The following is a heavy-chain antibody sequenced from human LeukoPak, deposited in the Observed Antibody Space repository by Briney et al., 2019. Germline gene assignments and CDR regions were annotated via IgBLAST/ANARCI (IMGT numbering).Heavy chain of an antibody. Sequence: GGSLRLSCAVSGFTVSANYMNWVRQAPGKRLERVSVIYSGGNTYYADSVKRRFTISRENSKNTLYLQMNSLRAEDTAVYYCAREGRASSWSYFDYWGQGTLVTVSS. V-gene: IGHV3-53*01. CDR3: AREGRASSWSYFDY. D-gene: IGHD6-13*01. CDR2: IYSGGNT. CDR1: GFTVSANY. J-gene: IGHJ4*02.